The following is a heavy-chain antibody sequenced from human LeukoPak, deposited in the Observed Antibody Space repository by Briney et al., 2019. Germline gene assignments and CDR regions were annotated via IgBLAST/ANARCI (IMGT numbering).Heavy chain of an antibody. CDR2: IYYSGST. J-gene: IGHJ4*02. CDR1: GGSISSYY. CDR3: ARERYSSGWFDY. D-gene: IGHD6-19*01. Sequence: SETLSLTCTVSGGSISSYYWSWIRQPPGKGLEWIGYIYYSGSTNYNPSLKSRVAISVDTSKNQFSLKLSSVTAADTAVYYCARERYSSGWFDYWGQGTLVTVSS. V-gene: IGHV4-59*01.